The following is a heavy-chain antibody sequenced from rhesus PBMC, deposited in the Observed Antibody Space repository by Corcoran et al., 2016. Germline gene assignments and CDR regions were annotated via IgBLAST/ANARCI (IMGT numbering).Heavy chain of an antibody. CDR1: GFTLSNYG. J-gene: IGHJ4*01. CDR3: AKDRPYGSSYYFDY. Sequence: EVQLVESGGGLVQPGGSLRLSCVASGFTLSNYGMSWVRQAPGKGLEWVSYISNGVGSTYYADSVKGRFTISRDNSKNTLSLQMNSLRAEDTAVYYCAKDRPYGSSYYFDYWGQGVLVTVSS. D-gene: IGHD4-29*01. CDR2: ISNGVGST. V-gene: IGHV3S5*01.